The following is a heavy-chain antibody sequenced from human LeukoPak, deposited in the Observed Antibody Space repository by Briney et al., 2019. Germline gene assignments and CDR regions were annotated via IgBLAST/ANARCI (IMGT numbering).Heavy chain of an antibody. CDR2: IYTSGST. CDR1: GGSISSGSYY. CDR3: ASGVFDDILNPWFDP. J-gene: IGHJ5*02. V-gene: IGHV4-61*02. Sequence: PSETLSLTCTVSGGSISSGSYYWSWIRQPAGKGLEWIGRIYTSGSTNYNPSLKSRVTISVDTSKNQFSLKLSSVTAADTAVYYCASGVFDDILNPWFDPWGQGTLVTVSS. D-gene: IGHD3-9*01.